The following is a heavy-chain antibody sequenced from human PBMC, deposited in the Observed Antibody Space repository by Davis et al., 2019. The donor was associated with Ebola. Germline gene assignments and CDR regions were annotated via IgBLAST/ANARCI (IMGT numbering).Heavy chain of an antibody. D-gene: IGHD5-24*01. CDR2: ITPFNGNT. CDR3: ATKVEPHLPAFDS. J-gene: IGHJ5*01. Sequence: SVKVSCKASGYTFTYRYLHWVRQAPGQALEWMGWITPFNGNTNYAQRFQGRATITADESTNTAYMELISLTSEDTAIYFCATKVEPHLPAFDSWGQGTLVTVSS. V-gene: IGHV1-45*02. CDR1: GYTFTYRY.